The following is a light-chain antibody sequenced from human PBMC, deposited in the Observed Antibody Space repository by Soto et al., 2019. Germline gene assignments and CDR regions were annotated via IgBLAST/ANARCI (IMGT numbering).Light chain of an antibody. CDR1: HSISSY. V-gene: IGKV1-39*01. J-gene: IGKJ3*01. CDR2: AAS. Sequence: DIQMTQSPSSLSASVGDRVTITCRASHSISSYLNWYQQKPGKAPKLLIYAASSLQGGVPSRLSGSGSGTAYTLTISTLKPEDFATYYCQQSYSTPTFGRGTKVYIK. CDR3: QQSYSTPT.